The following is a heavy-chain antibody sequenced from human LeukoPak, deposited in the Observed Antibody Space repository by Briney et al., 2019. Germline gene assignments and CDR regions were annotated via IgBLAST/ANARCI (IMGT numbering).Heavy chain of an antibody. D-gene: IGHD3-10*01. V-gene: IGHV3-21*01. CDR1: GFTFSSYS. CDR3: ARSRITMVRGVHPYYYYYMDV. Sequence: GGSLRLSCAASGFTFSSYSMNWVRQAPGKGLEWVSSISSSSSYIYYADSVKGRFTISRDNAKNSLYLQMNSLRAEDSAVYYCARSRITMVRGVHPYYYYYMDVWGKGTTVTVSS. J-gene: IGHJ6*03. CDR2: ISSSSSYI.